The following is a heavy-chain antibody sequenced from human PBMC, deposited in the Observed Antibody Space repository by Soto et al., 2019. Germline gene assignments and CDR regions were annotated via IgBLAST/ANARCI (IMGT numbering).Heavy chain of an antibody. CDR1: GFTFSNAW. Sequence: EVQLVESGGGLVKPGGSLRLSCAASGFTFSNAWMSWVRQAAGKGLEWVGRIKSKTDGGTTDYAAHVKGRFTISRDDSKNTLYLQMNSLKTEDTAVYYCTTDLVVPAAKNYYMDVWGKGTTVTVSS. CDR3: TTDLVVPAAKNYYMDV. D-gene: IGHD2-2*01. J-gene: IGHJ6*03. CDR2: IKSKTDGGTT. V-gene: IGHV3-15*01.